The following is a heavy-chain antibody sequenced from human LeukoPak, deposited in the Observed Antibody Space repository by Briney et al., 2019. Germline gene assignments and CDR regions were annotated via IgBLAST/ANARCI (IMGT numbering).Heavy chain of an antibody. V-gene: IGHV1-2*02. CDR1: GYTFTGYY. CDR2: INPNSGGT. Sequence: ASVKVSCKASGYTFTGYYMHWVRQAPGQGLEWMGWINPNSGGTNYAQKFQGRVTMTRDTSISTAYMELSRLRSDDTAVYYCARVPYSSGWYGGSGYFDYWGQGTLVTVSS. J-gene: IGHJ4*02. CDR3: ARVPYSSGWYGGSGYFDY. D-gene: IGHD6-19*01.